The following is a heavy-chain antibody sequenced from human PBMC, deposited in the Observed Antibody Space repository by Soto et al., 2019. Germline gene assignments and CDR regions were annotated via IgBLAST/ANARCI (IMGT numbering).Heavy chain of an antibody. CDR1: GFTFSSYA. D-gene: IGHD6-19*01. CDR3: AKAHKPCSSGWSDLIYYGMDV. Sequence: GESLRLSCAASGFTFSSYAMSWVRQAPGKGLEWVSAISGSGGSTYYADSVKGRFTISRDNSKNTLYLQMNSLRAEDTAVYYCAKAHKPCSSGWSDLIYYGMDVWGQGTTVTVSS. CDR2: ISGSGGST. J-gene: IGHJ6*02. V-gene: IGHV3-23*01.